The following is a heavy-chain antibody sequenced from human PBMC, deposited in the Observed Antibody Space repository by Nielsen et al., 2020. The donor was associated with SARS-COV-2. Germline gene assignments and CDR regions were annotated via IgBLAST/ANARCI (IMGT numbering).Heavy chain of an antibody. Sequence: GESLKISCAASEFTFNNYAMSWVRQAPGKGLEWVSTISGGGESTRYADSVKGRFTISRDNSKNTLYLQMNSLRAEDTAVYYCAKGDGDSWSPFLYLDNWGQGTLVTASS. CDR3: AKGDGDSWSPFLYLDN. V-gene: IGHV3-23*01. D-gene: IGHD6-13*01. J-gene: IGHJ4*02. CDR1: EFTFNNYA. CDR2: ISGGGEST.